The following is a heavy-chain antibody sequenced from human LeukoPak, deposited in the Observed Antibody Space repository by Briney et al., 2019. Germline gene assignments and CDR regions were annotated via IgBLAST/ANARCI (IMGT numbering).Heavy chain of an antibody. J-gene: IGHJ4*02. CDR3: ARETVGLDY. D-gene: IGHD4-17*01. CDR1: GFTFSNYN. V-gene: IGHV3-48*02. Sequence: GGSLRLSCAASGFTFSNYNLTWVRQAPGKGLEWVSYISDGSSTIYYADSVRGRFTISRDNAKNSLYLQINSLRDEDTAVYYCARETVGLDYWGQGTLVTVSS. CDR2: ISDGSSTI.